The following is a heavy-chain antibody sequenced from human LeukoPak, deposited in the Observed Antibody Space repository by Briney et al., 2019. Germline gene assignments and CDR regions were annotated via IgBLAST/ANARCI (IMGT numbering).Heavy chain of an antibody. CDR1: GFTFGDYA. D-gene: IGHD6-19*01. CDR2: IRSKAYGGTT. J-gene: IGHJ4*02. V-gene: IGHV3-49*03. CDR3: SRDRPIAVAGDNFDY. Sequence: GGSLRLSCTASGFTFGDYAMSWFRQAPGKGLEWVGFIRSKAYGGTTEYAASVKGRFTISRDDSKSIAYLQMNSLKTEDTAVYYCSRDRPIAVAGDNFDYWGQGTLVTVSS.